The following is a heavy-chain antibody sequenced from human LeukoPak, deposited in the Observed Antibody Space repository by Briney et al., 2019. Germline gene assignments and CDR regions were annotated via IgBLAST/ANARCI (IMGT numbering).Heavy chain of an antibody. J-gene: IGHJ5*02. CDR3: ATEEEPGSGRPPSEFDP. Sequence: GGSLRLSCAASGFTFSSYSMNWVRQAPGKGLEWVSSISSSSSYIYYADSVKGRFTISRDNAKNSLYLLMSSLRAEDTAVYYCATEEEPGSGRPPSEFDPWGQGTLVTVSS. CDR2: ISSSSSYI. D-gene: IGHD3-10*01. V-gene: IGHV3-21*01. CDR1: GFTFSSYS.